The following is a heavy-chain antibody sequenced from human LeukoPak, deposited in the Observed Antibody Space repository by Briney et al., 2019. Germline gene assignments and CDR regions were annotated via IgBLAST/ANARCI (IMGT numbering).Heavy chain of an antibody. CDR2: IDSDGSRA. V-gene: IGHV3-74*01. J-gene: IGHJ4*02. CDR3: ALRAGYTSGSDY. Sequence: GGSLRLSCAASGFTFSSYWMLWVRQAPGKGLVWVSRIDSDGSRATYADPVKGRFTISRDNAKNTLYLQMNSLTDEDTAVYYCALRAGYTSGSDYWGQGTPVTVSS. CDR1: GFTFSSYW. D-gene: IGHD6-19*01.